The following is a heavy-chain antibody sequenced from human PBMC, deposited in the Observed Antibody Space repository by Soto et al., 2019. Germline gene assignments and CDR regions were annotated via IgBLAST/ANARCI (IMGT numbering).Heavy chain of an antibody. CDR1: GYSFAGYW. CDR2: IDPGDSDT. Sequence: GESLKISCKGSGYSFAGYWITWVRQMPGKGLEWMGRIDPGDSDTRYSPSFQGQVTISADKSLRTAYLQWTSLKASDTALYYCARTRSFTLGFYYDGMDVWGQGTTVTVSS. CDR3: ARTRSFTLGFYYDGMDV. J-gene: IGHJ6*02. D-gene: IGHD6-6*01. V-gene: IGHV5-51*01.